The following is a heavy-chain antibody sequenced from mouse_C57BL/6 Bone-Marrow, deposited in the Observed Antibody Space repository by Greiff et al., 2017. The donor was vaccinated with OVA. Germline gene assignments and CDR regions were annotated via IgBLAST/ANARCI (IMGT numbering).Heavy chain of an antibody. Sequence: EVKLVESGGGLVKPGGSLKLSCAASGFTFSDYGMHWVRQAPEKGLEWVAYISSGSSTIYYADTVKGRFTISRDNAKNTLFLQMTSLRSEDTAMYYCARPRYGNYLAWFAYWGQGTLVTVSA. CDR1: GFTFSDYG. V-gene: IGHV5-17*01. CDR2: ISSGSSTI. CDR3: ARPRYGNYLAWFAY. D-gene: IGHD2-1*01. J-gene: IGHJ3*01.